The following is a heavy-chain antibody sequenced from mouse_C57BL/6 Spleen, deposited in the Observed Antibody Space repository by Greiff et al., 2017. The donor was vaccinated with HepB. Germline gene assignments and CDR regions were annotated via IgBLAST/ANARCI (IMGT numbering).Heavy chain of an antibody. CDR1: GFSLTSYG. D-gene: IGHD2-3*01. V-gene: IGHV2-5*01. CDR3: ARKIYDGYSFAY. Sequence: VHLVESGPGLVQPSQSLSITCTVSGFSLTSYGVHWVRQSPGKGLEWLGVIWRGGSTDYNAAFMSRLSITKDNSKSQVFFKMNSLQADDTAIYYCARKIYDGYSFAYWGQGTLVTVSA. CDR2: IWRGGST. J-gene: IGHJ3*01.